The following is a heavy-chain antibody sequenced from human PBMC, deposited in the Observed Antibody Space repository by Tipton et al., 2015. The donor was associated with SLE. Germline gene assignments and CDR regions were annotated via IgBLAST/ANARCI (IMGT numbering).Heavy chain of an antibody. J-gene: IGHJ4*02. D-gene: IGHD3-10*01. CDR2: IYPSGGST. V-gene: IGHV1-46*01. Sequence: QLVQSGGEVKKPGASVKVSCKTSGYSFIGYHIHWVRQAPGQGLEWMGVIYPSGGSTNYAQRFWGRVTMARDTSTSTVYMGLSSLRSEDTAVYYCARGGLYGSGSYYKDFFDSWGQGTLVTVSA. CDR3: ARGGLYGSGSYYKDFFDS. CDR1: GYSFIGYH.